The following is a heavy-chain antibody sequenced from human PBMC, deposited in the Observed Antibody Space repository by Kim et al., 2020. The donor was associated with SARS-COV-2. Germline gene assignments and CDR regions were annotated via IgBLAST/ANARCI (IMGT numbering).Heavy chain of an antibody. D-gene: IGHD3-10*01. CDR2: IIPIFGTA. V-gene: IGHV1-69*13. CDR1: GGTFSRYA. CDR3: ARDPGAVQGS. Sequence: SVKVSCKASGGTFSRYAISWVRQAPGQGLEWMGGIIPIFGTANYAQKFQGRGTITADESTSTAYMELSSLRSEETAVYYCARDPGAVQGSWGQGTLVTVSS. J-gene: IGHJ4*02.